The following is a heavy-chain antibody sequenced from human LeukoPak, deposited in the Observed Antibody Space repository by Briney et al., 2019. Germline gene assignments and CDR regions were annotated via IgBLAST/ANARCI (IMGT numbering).Heavy chain of an antibody. D-gene: IGHD6-13*01. CDR1: GFTFSDYY. Sequence: PGGSLRLSCAASGFTFSDYYMSWIRQAPGKGLQWLSYISSCGVTTYYADSVKGRFTISRDNAKNSLYLQMNSLGAEDTAVYYCARGRGSWWDLWGQGTLVTVSS. CDR3: ARGRGSWWDL. V-gene: IGHV3-11*01. CDR2: ISSCGVTT. J-gene: IGHJ4*02.